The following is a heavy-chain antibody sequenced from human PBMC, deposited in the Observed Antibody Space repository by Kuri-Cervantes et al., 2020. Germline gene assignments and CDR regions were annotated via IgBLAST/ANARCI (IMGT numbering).Heavy chain of an antibody. J-gene: IGHJ4*02. CDR2: ISSSGSTI. V-gene: IGHV3-11*01. Sequence: GGSLRLSCAASGFTFSDYYMSWIRQAPGKGLEWVSYISSSGSTIYYADSVKGRFTISRDNAKNSLYLQMNSLRAEDTAVYYCSRDHDGVGATEVIDYWGQGTLVTVSS. CDR1: GFTFSDYY. D-gene: IGHD1-26*01. CDR3: SRDHDGVGATEVIDY.